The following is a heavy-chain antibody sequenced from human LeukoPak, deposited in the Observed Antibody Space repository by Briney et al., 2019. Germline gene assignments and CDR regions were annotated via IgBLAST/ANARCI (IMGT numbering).Heavy chain of an antibody. CDR3: ARRDGYSSFDY. D-gene: IGHD5-24*01. Sequence: GEPLQISCQGSGYSFTSSWIGWVRQMPGKGLERMGIIYPGDSDTRYSPSFQGQVTISADKSISTAYLQWSSLKASDTAMYYCARRDGYSSFDYWGQGTLVTVSS. J-gene: IGHJ4*02. CDR1: GYSFTSSW. CDR2: IYPGDSDT. V-gene: IGHV5-51*01.